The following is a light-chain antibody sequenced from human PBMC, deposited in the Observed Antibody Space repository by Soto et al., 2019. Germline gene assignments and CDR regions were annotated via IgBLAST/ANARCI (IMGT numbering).Light chain of an antibody. V-gene: IGKV1-27*01. CDR3: QMYNIGPLIT. J-gene: IGKJ5*01. CDR2: AAS. Sequence: DIQMIQSPSSLSAYVGARVTISCRASQDIGNHLAWYQQKPGKVPKLLIHAASTMQSGVPSRFSGSGSGTDFTLTISSLQPEDVATYFCQMYNIGPLITFGQGTRLEIK. CDR1: QDIGNH.